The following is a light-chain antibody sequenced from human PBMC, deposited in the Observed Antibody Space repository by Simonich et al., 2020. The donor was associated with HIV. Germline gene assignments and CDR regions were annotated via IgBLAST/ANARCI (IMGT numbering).Light chain of an antibody. J-gene: IGKJ2*01. Sequence: DIHMTQFPSSLSAAVGERFNITYRASQSISTWLAWNQQKPGKAPKLLIYKASSLESGVPSRFSGSGSVTEFTLTISSLQPDDFATYYCQQYNSYPMYTFGQGTKLEIK. CDR3: QQYNSYPMYT. V-gene: IGKV1-5*03. CDR2: KAS. CDR1: QSISTW.